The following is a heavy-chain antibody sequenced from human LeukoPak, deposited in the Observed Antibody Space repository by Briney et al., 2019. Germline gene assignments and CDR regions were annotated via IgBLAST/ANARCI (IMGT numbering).Heavy chain of an antibody. J-gene: IGHJ4*02. CDR3: ASIGTCSSTSCPGDY. D-gene: IGHD2-2*01. V-gene: IGHV1-2*02. Sequence: ASVKVSCKASGYTFTGYYMHWVRQAPGQGLEWMGWINPNSGGTNYAQKFQGRVTMTRDTSISTAYMELSRLRSDDTAVYYCASIGTCSSTSCPGDYWGQGTLVTVSS. CDR2: INPNSGGT. CDR1: GYTFTGYY.